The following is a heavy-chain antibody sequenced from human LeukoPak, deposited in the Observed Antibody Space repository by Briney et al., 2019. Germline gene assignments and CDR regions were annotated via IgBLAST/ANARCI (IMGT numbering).Heavy chain of an antibody. CDR3: TKRVTAKGDAFDI. V-gene: IGHV3-21*04. CDR2: INGDSSAR. CDR1: GFTFSNYA. Sequence: GGSLRLSCAASGFTFSNYAMNWVRQAPGKGLEWISYINGDSSARLYADSVKGRFTISRDNAENSLYLQMNSLRAEDTAVFYCTKRVTAKGDAFDIWGQGTMVTVSS. D-gene: IGHD2-15*01. J-gene: IGHJ3*02.